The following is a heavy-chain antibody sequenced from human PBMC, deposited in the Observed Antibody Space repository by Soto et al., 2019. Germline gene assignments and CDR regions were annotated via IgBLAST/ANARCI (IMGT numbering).Heavy chain of an antibody. D-gene: IGHD3-10*01. V-gene: IGHV5-10-1*01. CDR1: GYSFTSYW. J-gene: IGHJ4*02. CDR2: IDPSDSYT. Sequence: GESLKISCKGSGYSFTSYWISWVRQMPGKGLEWMGRIDPSDSYTNYSPSFQGHVTISADKSISTAYLQWSSLKASDTAMYYCATSDLYGSGSYYIDYWGQGTLVTVSS. CDR3: ATSDLYGSGSYYIDY.